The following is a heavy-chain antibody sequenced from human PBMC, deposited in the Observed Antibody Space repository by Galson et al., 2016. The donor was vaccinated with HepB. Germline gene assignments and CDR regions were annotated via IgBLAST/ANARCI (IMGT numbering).Heavy chain of an antibody. CDR3: ARQYRGGPSDS. CDR2: VFHSGST. J-gene: IGHJ4*02. V-gene: IGHV4-4*02. D-gene: IGHD5-12*01. Sequence: SETLSLTCAVSGGSVSSHNWWSWVRQPPGKGLEWVGEVFHSGSTNYNPSLKSRVTISVDTSNNHFSLRLTSVTAADTALYYCARQYRGGPSDSWGQGTLVIVSS. CDR1: GGSVSSHNW.